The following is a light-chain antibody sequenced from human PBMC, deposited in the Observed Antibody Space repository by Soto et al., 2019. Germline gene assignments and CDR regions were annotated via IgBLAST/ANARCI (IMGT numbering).Light chain of an antibody. CDR3: QQYNSPPWT. J-gene: IGKJ1*01. CDR2: KAS. CDR1: QSISSW. Sequence: DIQMTQSPSTLSASVGDRVTITCRASQSISSWLAWYQQKPGKAPKLLIYKASSLESGVPSRFSGSGSGTEFTLTISCLQPDDFATYYCQQYNSPPWTFGQGTKVEIK. V-gene: IGKV1-5*03.